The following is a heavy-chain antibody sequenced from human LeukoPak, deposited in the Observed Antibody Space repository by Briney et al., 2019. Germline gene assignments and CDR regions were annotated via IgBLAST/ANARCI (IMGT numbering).Heavy chain of an antibody. D-gene: IGHD2-15*01. CDR1: GFTFSSYW. V-gene: IGHV3-7*01. CDR2: IKQDGSEK. J-gene: IGHJ4*02. CDR3: ATDHVVGASQFDY. Sequence: GGSLRLSCAASGFTFSSYWMSWVRQAPGKGLEWVANIKQDGSEKYYVDSVKGRFTISRDNAKNSLYLQMNSLTAEDTAVYYCATDHVVGASQFDYWGQGTLVTVSS.